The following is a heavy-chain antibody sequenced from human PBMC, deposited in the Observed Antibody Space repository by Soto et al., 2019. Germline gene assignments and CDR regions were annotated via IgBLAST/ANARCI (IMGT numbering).Heavy chain of an antibody. Sequence: QVQLQESGPGLVKPSETLSLTCTVSGGSISSYYWSWIRQPAGKGLGWIGRIYTSGSTNYNPSLKSRVTMSVDTSKNQFSLKLSSVTAADTAVYYCARDHLGLGYWGQGTLVPVSS. J-gene: IGHJ4*02. CDR3: ARDHLGLGY. CDR2: IYTSGST. V-gene: IGHV4-4*07. CDR1: GGSISSYY.